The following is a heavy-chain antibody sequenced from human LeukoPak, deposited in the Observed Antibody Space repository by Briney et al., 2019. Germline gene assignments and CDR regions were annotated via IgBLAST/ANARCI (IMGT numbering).Heavy chain of an antibody. Sequence: GVSLRLSCAACTFTCRNYWMSWVRQAAGKGLEWVANIQQDGSEKYYVDSVRGRFTISRDNAKNSLYLQLTSLTAEATAVYSSARQFGLRAVTDAFDIWGQGTMVTVSS. CDR3: ARQFGLRAVTDAFDI. CDR1: TFTCRNYW. CDR2: IQQDGSEK. D-gene: IGHD6-19*01. J-gene: IGHJ3*02. V-gene: IGHV3-7*01.